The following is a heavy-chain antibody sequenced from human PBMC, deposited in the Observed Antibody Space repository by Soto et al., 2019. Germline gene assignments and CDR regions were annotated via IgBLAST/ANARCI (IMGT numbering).Heavy chain of an antibody. Sequence: ASVKVSCKASGYTFTSYAMHWVRQAPGQRLEWMGWINAGNGNTKYSQKFQGTVTITRDTSASTAYMELSSLRSEDTAVYYCARVLLEWYNWFDPWGQGTLVTVSS. CDR2: INAGNGNT. CDR1: GYTFTSYA. J-gene: IGHJ5*02. D-gene: IGHD3-3*01. CDR3: ARVLLEWYNWFDP. V-gene: IGHV1-3*01.